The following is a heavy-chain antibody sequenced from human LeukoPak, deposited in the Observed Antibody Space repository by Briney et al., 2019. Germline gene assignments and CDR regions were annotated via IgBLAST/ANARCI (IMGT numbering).Heavy chain of an antibody. CDR3: ARDSSGFDY. V-gene: IGHV1-69*04. J-gene: IGHJ4*02. D-gene: IGHD6-19*01. CDR2: IIPILGIA. Sequence: ASVTVSCKASGGTFSSYAISWVRQAPGQGLEWMGRIIPILGIANYAQKFQGRVTITADKSTSTAYMELSSLRSEDTAVYYCARDSSGFDYWGQGTLVTVSS. CDR1: GGTFSSYA.